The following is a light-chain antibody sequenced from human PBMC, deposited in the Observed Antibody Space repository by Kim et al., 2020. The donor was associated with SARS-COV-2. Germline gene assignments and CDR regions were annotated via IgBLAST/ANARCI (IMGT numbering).Light chain of an antibody. CDR3: QQYGSTPLT. CDR2: DAS. V-gene: IGKV3-20*01. J-gene: IGKJ4*01. Sequence: LSPGERATLSCRASQSVSSSNLAWYQQKPGQPPRLLMYDASSRATGIPDRFSGSGSGTDFTLTISRLEPEDFAVYYCQQYGSTPLTFGGGTKVDIK. CDR1: QSVSSSN.